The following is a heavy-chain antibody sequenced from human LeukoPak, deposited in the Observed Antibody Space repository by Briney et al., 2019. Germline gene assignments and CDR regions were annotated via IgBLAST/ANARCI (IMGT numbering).Heavy chain of an antibody. CDR3: AKDPAFYGDPGY. V-gene: IGHV1-18*01. CDR1: GYTFTSYG. CDR2: ISAYNGNT. D-gene: IGHD4-17*01. Sequence: ASVKVSCKASGYTFTSYGISWVRQAPGQGLEWMGWISAYNGNTNYAQKLQGRVTMTTDTSTSTAYMELRSLRSDDTAVYYCAKDPAFYGDPGYWGQGTLVTVSS. J-gene: IGHJ4*02.